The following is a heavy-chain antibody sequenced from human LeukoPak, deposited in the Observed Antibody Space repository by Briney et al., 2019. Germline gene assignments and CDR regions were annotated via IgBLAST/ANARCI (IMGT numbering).Heavy chain of an antibody. J-gene: IGHJ4*02. Sequence: ASVKVSCKASGYTFTGYYMHWVRQAPGQGLEWMGWINPNSGGTNYAQKFQGRVTMTRDTSISTAYMELSRLRSDDTAVYYCARAPYDSSGYYYPHFDYWGQGTLVTVSS. V-gene: IGHV1-2*02. CDR3: ARAPYDSSGYYYPHFDY. CDR2: INPNSGGT. D-gene: IGHD3-22*01. CDR1: GYTFTGYY.